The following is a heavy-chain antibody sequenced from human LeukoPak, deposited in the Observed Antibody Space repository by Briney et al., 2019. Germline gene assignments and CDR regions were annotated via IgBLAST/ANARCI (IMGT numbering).Heavy chain of an antibody. Sequence: GASVKVSCKASGYTFTGYYMHWVRQAPGQGLEWMGWINPNSGGTNYAQKFQGRVTMTRDTSISTAYMELSRLRSDDTAVYYCARVPPYYYDSSGTYYFDYWGQGTLVTVSS. CDR2: INPNSGGT. CDR1: GYTFTGYY. D-gene: IGHD3-22*01. V-gene: IGHV1-2*02. J-gene: IGHJ4*02. CDR3: ARVPPYYYDSSGTYYFDY.